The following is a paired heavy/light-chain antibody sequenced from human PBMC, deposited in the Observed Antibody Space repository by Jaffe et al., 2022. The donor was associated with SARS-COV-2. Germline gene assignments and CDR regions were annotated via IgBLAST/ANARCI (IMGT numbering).Light chain of an antibody. V-gene: IGKV2-30*01. CDR3: MQGTHWPWT. J-gene: IGKJ1*01. Sequence: DVVMTQSPLSLPVTLGQPASISCRSSQGLVYSDGNTYLNWFQQRPGQSPRRLIYRVSNRDSGVPDRFSGSGSGTDFTLKISRVEAEDVGVYYCMQGTHWPWTFGQGTKVEIK. CDR1: QGLVYSDGNTY. CDR2: RVS.
Heavy chain of an antibody. J-gene: IGHJ1*01. CDR3: ARTAGRAGGEN. CDR2: IYYTGSA. V-gene: IGHV4-59*01. Sequence: QVQLQESGPRLVKPSETLSLTCNVSGGSISNNYWSWIRQPPGRGLEWITYIYYTGSANYNPSLKSRVTISVDTSKNQFSLNLNSVTAADTAVYYCARTAGRAGGENWGQGTLVTVSS. CDR1: GGSISNNY. D-gene: IGHD2-21*02.